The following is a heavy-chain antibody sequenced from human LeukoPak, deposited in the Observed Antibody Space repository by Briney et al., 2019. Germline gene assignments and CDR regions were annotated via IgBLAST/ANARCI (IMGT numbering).Heavy chain of an antibody. CDR1: GFTFNSYG. CDR2: LSGSGGSK. CDR3: AKLVPSSGWPIGY. V-gene: IGHV3-23*01. Sequence: GGSLRLSCGGSGFTFNSYGMSWVRQAPGKGLEWVSSLSGSGGSKYYADSVKGRFTISRDNSKNTLYLQMNSLRAEDTAVYYCAKLVPSSGWPIGYWGQGTLVTVSS. J-gene: IGHJ4*02. D-gene: IGHD6-19*01.